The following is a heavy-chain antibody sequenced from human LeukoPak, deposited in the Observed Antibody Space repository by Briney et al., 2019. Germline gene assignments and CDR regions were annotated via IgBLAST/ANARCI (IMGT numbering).Heavy chain of an antibody. Sequence: GASVKVSCKASGYTFTGYYMHWVRQAPGQGLEWMGWINPNSGGTNYAQKFQGRVIMTRDTSISTAYMELSRLRSDDTAVYHCARGDDSSGYYIFPLDYWGQGTLVTVSS. CDR1: GYTFTGYY. CDR2: INPNSGGT. V-gene: IGHV1-2*02. D-gene: IGHD3-22*01. CDR3: ARGDDSSGYYIFPLDY. J-gene: IGHJ4*02.